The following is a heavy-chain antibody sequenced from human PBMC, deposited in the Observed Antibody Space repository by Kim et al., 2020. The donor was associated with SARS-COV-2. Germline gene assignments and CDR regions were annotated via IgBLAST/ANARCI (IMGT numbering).Heavy chain of an antibody. CDR3: AKGGSGAYVGRDYFDY. CDR1: GFKFSNYA. D-gene: IGHD4-17*01. V-gene: IGHV3-23*01. Sequence: GGSLRLSCTTSGFKFSNYAMSWFRQASGKGLEWVSALGGGGGATYYADSVKGRFTISRDSSTNTMYLQMNTLRVEDTAVYYCAKGGSGAYVGRDYFDYWGQGTLVTVSP. CDR2: LGGGGGAT. J-gene: IGHJ4*02.